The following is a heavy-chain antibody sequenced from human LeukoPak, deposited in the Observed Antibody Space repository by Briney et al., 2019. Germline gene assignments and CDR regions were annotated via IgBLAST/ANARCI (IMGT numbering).Heavy chain of an antibody. Sequence: GGSLRLSCAASGFTLSSYSMNWVRQAPGKGLEWVSSISSSSSYIYYADSVKGRFTISRDNAKNSLYLQMNSLRAEDTAVYYCARDRYSSGSFDYWGQGTLVTVSS. V-gene: IGHV3-21*01. CDR1: GFTLSSYS. CDR3: ARDRYSSGSFDY. J-gene: IGHJ4*02. D-gene: IGHD6-19*01. CDR2: ISSSSSYI.